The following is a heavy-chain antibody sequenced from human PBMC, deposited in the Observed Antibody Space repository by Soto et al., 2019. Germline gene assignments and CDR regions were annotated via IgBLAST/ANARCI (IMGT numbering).Heavy chain of an antibody. V-gene: IGHV1-46*01. Sequence: QVQLVQSGAEVKKPGASVKVSCKASGYTFTSYYMYWVRQAPGQGLEWMGIINPSGGSASYAQKFQGRDTMTRDTSTSTVYMELSSLRSEGTAVYYCARGYGDWDWFDPWGQGTLVTVSS. CDR1: GYTFTSYY. D-gene: IGHD4-17*01. CDR3: ARGYGDWDWFDP. J-gene: IGHJ5*02. CDR2: INPSGGSA.